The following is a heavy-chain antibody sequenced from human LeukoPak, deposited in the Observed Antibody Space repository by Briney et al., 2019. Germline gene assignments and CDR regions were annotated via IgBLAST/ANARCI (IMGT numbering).Heavy chain of an antibody. D-gene: IGHD1-26*01. CDR3: ASGRYKDYFDY. J-gene: IGHJ4*02. Sequence: ASVKVSCKASGGTFSSYAISWVRQAPGQGLEWMGGIIPIFGTANYAQKFQGRVTITADESTSTAYMELSSLRSEDTAVYYCASGRYKDYFDYWGQGTLVTISS. CDR1: GGTFSSYA. V-gene: IGHV1-69*13. CDR2: IIPIFGTA.